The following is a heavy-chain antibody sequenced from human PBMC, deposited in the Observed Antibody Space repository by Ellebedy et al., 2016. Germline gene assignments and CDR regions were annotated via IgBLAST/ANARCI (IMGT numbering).Heavy chain of an antibody. J-gene: IGHJ3*02. Sequence: GESLKISXAASGFTFSSYSMNWVRQAPGKGLEWVSSISSSSSYIYYADSVKGRFTISRDNAKNSLYLQMNSLRAEDTAVYYCARVATGEREPNAFDIWGQGTMVTVSS. D-gene: IGHD4-17*01. CDR1: GFTFSSYS. CDR3: ARVATGEREPNAFDI. V-gene: IGHV3-21*01. CDR2: ISSSSSYI.